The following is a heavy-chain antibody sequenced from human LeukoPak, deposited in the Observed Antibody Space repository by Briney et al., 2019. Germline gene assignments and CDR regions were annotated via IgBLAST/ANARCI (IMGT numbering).Heavy chain of an antibody. V-gene: IGHV1-8*01. D-gene: IGHD6-13*01. CDR3: ARGQQLHFTLNWFDP. J-gene: IGHJ5*02. CDR2: MNPNSGNT. Sequence: GASVKVSCKASGYTFTSYDINWVRQATGQGLEWMGWMNPNSGNTGYAQKFQGRVTMTRNTSISTAYMELSRLRSEDTAVNYCARGQQLHFTLNWFDPWGQGTLVTVSS. CDR1: GYTFTSYD.